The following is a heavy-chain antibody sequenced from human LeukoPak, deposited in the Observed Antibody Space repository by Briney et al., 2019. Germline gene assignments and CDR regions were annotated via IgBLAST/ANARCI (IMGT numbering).Heavy chain of an antibody. CDR3: ARGVGTSWFDP. J-gene: IGHJ5*02. CDR2: INPKSGGA. D-gene: IGHD2-2*01. Sequence: ASVTVSCKAYGYTFIDYYMHWVRQAPGQGLEWMGWINPKSGGANFAEKFQGRVTITRDTSIRTVYMELSRVTYDDTAVYYCARGVGTSWFDPWGQGTLVTVSS. CDR1: GYTFIDYY. V-gene: IGHV1-2*02.